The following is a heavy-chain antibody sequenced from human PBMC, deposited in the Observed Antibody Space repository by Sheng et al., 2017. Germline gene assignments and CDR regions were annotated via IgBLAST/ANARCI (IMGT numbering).Heavy chain of an antibody. D-gene: IGHD1-26*01. Sequence: QVQLVESGGGVVQPGGSLRLSCAASGFTFSSYGMHWVRQAPGKGLEWVAFIRYDGSNKYYADSVKGRFTISRDNSKNTLYLQMNSLRAEDTAVYYCAASSPKRGSPLDYWGQGTLVTVSS. V-gene: IGHV3-30*02. CDR2: IRYDGSNK. J-gene: IGHJ4*02. CDR1: GFTFSSYG. CDR3: AASSPKRGSPLDY.